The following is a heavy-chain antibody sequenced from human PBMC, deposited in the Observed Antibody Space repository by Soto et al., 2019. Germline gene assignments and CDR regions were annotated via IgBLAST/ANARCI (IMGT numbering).Heavy chain of an antibody. D-gene: IGHD2-8*02. CDR3: ARGLLVDYGMDV. CDR2: IYYSGST. J-gene: IGHJ6*02. V-gene: IGHV4-59*01. Sequence: SETLSLTCTVSGGSISSYYWSWIRQPPGKGLEWIGYIYYSGSTNYNPSLKSRVTISVDTSKNQFSLKLSSVTAADTAVYYCARGLLVDYGMDVWGQGTTVTVSS. CDR1: GGSISSYY.